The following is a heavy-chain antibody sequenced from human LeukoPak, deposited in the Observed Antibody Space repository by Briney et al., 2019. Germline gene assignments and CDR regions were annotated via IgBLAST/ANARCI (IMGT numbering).Heavy chain of an antibody. CDR3: ATNWNYQVPYYYFDY. V-gene: IGHV3-23*01. Sequence: PGGSLRLSCAASGFTFSSYAMSWVRQAPGKGLEWVSAISGSGGSTYYADSVKGRFTISRDNSKNTLYLQMNSLRAEDTAVYYCATNWNYQVPYYYFDYWGQGTLVTVSS. D-gene: IGHD1-7*01. CDR2: ISGSGGST. J-gene: IGHJ4*02. CDR1: GFTFSSYA.